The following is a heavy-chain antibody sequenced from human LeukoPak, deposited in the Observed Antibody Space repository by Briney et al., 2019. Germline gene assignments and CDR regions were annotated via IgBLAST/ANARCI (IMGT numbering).Heavy chain of an antibody. CDR2: ISGSSSYI. D-gene: IGHD3-10*01. V-gene: IGHV3-21*01. CDR3: ARDHNGSGSHY. CDR1: GFTFSSYS. Sequence: GGSLRLSCAASGFTFSSYSMNWVRQAPGKGLEWVSSISGSSSYIYYADSVKGRFTISRDNAKNSLYPQMNSLRAEDTAVYYCARDHNGSGSHYWGQGTLVTVSS. J-gene: IGHJ4*02.